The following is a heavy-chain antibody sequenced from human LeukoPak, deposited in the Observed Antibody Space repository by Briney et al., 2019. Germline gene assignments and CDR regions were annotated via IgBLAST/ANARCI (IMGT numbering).Heavy chain of an antibody. V-gene: IGHV3-30*18. J-gene: IGHJ6*03. CDR1: GFTFSSYG. CDR3: AKDRALLRNYYYYYMDV. Sequence: GRSLRLSCAVSGFTFSSYGMHWVRQAPGKGLEWVAVISYDGSNKYYADSVKGRFTISRDNSKNTLYLQMNSLRAEDTAVYYCAKDRALLRNYYYYYMDVWGKGTTVTVSS. CDR2: ISYDGSNK.